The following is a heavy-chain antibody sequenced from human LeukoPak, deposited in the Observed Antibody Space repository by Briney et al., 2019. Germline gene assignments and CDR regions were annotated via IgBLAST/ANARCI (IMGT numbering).Heavy chain of an antibody. J-gene: IGHJ5*02. CDR3: ARGGWIAAAGNWFDP. CDR2: ISAYNGNT. V-gene: IGHV1-18*01. Sequence: GASVKVSCKASGYTFTSYGISWVRQAPGQGLEWMRWISAYNGNTNYAQKLQGRVTMTTDTSTSTAYMELRSLRSDDTAVYYCARGGWIAAAGNWFDPWGQGTLVTVSS. D-gene: IGHD6-13*01. CDR1: GYTFTSYG.